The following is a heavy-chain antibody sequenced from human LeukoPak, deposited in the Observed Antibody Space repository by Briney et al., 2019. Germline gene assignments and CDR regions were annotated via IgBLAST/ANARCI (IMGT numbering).Heavy chain of an antibody. CDR2: IHYSEGT. Sequence: PSETLSLTCSVSGGSISSYYWSCIRHSPGKGLEWIGYIHYSEGTSYNPSLKRRVSISVDTSKNQYSLYLNSVTAADTAVYYCARHYSDSSGDNAFDIWGQGTMVTVSS. CDR3: ARHYSDSSGDNAFDI. J-gene: IGHJ3*02. D-gene: IGHD3-10*01. V-gene: IGHV4-59*08. CDR1: GGSISSYY.